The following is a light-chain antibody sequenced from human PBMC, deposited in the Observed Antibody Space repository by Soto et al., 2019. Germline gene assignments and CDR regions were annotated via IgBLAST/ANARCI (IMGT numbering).Light chain of an antibody. CDR1: QSISSH. J-gene: IGKJ4*01. Sequence: EIVLTQSPATLSLSPGEGATLSCRASQSISSHLAWYQQKPGQAPRLLMYDASKRATGIPAMFSGSGSGTDFTLTISSLAPEDFAVEYCQQRPNWPLTFGGVTKVEIK. CDR2: DAS. V-gene: IGKV3-11*01. CDR3: QQRPNWPLT.